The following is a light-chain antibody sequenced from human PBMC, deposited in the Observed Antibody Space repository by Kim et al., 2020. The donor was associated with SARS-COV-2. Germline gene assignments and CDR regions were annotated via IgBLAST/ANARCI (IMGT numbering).Light chain of an antibody. CDR3: CSYAGTYIWV. CDR2: DVN. CDR1: CNDVGCYNY. J-gene: IGLJ3*02. V-gene: IGLV2-11*01. Sequence: GQSVSISCPGTCNDVGCYNYVSWYQQHPGKAPKLMIYDVNKRPSGVPHRFSGSKSDNTASLTISGLQADDEADYYCCSYAGTYIWVFGGGTQLTVL.